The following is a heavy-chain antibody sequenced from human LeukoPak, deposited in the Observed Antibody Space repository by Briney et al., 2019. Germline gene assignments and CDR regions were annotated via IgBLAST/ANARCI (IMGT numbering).Heavy chain of an antibody. CDR3: AKTLVGATSGPDYYFVA. V-gene: IGHV3-23*01. CDR2: ISGSGNST. CDR1: GFTFTRYA. Sequence: GGSLRLSCAASGFTFTRYAMTWVRQAPGKGLEWVSAISGSGNSTLYPDSVKGRFSISRDNSKNTLYLQISTLRAEDTAVYYCAKTLVGATSGPDYYFVAWGQGTMVTASS. D-gene: IGHD1-26*01. J-gene: IGHJ4*02.